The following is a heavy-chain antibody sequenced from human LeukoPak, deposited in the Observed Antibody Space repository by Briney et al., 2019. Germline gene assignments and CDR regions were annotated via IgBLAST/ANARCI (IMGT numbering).Heavy chain of an antibody. CDR3: AREEHYYVAFDM. J-gene: IGHJ3*02. V-gene: IGHV3-48*03. CDR2: ISSSGRTI. CDR1: GFTLSNYE. Sequence: GGSLRLSCAASGFTLSNYEMNWVRQAPGKGLEWISYISSSGRTIYYADSVKGRFTISRDNAKSSLSLQMNGLRVEDTALYYCAREEHYYVAFDMWGQGTMVTVSS. D-gene: IGHD3-10*02.